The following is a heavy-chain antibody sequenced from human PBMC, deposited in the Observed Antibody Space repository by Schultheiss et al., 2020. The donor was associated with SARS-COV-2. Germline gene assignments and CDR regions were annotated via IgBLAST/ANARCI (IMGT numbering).Heavy chain of an antibody. V-gene: IGHV1-18*01. Sequence: ASVKVSCKASGYTFTSYGISWVRQAPGQGLEWMGRISAYNGNTNYAQKLQGRVTMTTDTSTSTAYMELSSLRSEDTAVYYCARTVVVVAATEGIWFDPWCQGTLVTVSS. CDR3: ARTVVVVAATEGIWFDP. CDR2: ISAYNGNT. D-gene: IGHD2-15*01. CDR1: GYTFTSYG. J-gene: IGHJ5*02.